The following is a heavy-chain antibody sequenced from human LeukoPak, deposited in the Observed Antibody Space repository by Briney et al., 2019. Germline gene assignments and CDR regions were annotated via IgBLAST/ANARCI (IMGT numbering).Heavy chain of an antibody. V-gene: IGHV3-21*01. CDR2: ISSSSSYI. Sequence: GGSLRLSCAASGFTFSSYSMNWVRQAPGKGLEWVSSISSSSSYIYYADSVKGRFTISRDNAKNSLYLQMNSLRAEDTAVYYCARGGTGPRVLNYWGQGTLVTVSS. J-gene: IGHJ4*02. CDR1: GFTFSSYS. CDR3: ARGGTGPRVLNY. D-gene: IGHD1-1*01.